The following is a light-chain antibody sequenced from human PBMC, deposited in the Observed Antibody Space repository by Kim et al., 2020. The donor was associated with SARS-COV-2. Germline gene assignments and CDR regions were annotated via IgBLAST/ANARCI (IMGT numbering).Light chain of an antibody. CDR2: AAS. J-gene: IGKJ1*01. CDR3: LHDYNYPLT. V-gene: IGKV1-6*01. CDR1: QGISSW. Sequence: AIQMTQSPSTLSASVVDRVTITCRASQGISSWLAWYQQKPGRAPKLLIYAASSLQSGVPSRFSGSGSGTDFTLTISSLQPEDFATYYCLHDYNYPLTFGQGTKVDIK.